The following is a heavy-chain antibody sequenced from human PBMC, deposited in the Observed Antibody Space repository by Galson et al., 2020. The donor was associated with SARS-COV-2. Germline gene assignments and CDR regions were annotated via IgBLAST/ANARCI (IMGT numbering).Heavy chain of an antibody. Sequence: GSLRLSCAASGFTFSSYEMNWVRQAPGKGLEWVSYISSSGSTIYYADSVKGRFTISRDNAKNSLYLQMNSLRAEDTAVYYCARDRWYYDSSGPDYYYYGMDVWGQGTTVTVSS. CDR1: GFTFSSYE. D-gene: IGHD3-22*01. V-gene: IGHV3-48*03. J-gene: IGHJ6*02. CDR3: ARDRWYYDSSGPDYYYYGMDV. CDR2: ISSSGSTI.